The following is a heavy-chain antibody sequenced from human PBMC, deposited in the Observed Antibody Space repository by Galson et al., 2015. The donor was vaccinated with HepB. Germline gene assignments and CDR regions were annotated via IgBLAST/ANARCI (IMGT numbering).Heavy chain of an antibody. D-gene: IGHD6-13*01. CDR3: ATSSRAAAGTGYYFDY. V-gene: IGHV3-74*01. CDR1: GFTFTSYW. CDR2: LNSDGSTT. Sequence: SLRLSCAASGFTFTSYWMHWVRQVPGKGLVWVSRLNSDGSTTTYADSVKGRFTISRDNAKNTLYLQMNSLRAEDTAVYYCATSSRAAAGTGYYFDYWGQGTLVTVSS. J-gene: IGHJ4*02.